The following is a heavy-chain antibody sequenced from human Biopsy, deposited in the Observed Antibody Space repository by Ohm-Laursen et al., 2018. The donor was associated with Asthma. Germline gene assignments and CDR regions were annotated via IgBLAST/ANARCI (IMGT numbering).Heavy chain of an antibody. CDR2: VNTGNGDT. CDR3: ARTYYDFLTGQVKDVFGV. CDR1: GYNFISFA. Sequence: VSVKVSCKTSGYNFISFAIHWVRQAPGQGLEWMGWVNTGNGDTKYSQKFQGRVAITRDTSASTAYMELRSLRSEDTATYYCARTYYDFLTGQVKDVFGVWGQGTMVTVSS. J-gene: IGHJ3*01. D-gene: IGHD3-9*01. V-gene: IGHV1-3*04.